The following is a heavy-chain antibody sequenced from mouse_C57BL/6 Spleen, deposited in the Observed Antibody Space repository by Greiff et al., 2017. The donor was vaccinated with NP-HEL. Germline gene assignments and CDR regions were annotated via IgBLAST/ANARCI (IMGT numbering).Heavy chain of an antibody. Sequence: EVKLVESGGGLVQPKGSLKLSCAASGFSFNTYAMNWVRQAPGKGLEWVARIRSKSNNYATYYADSVKDRFTISRDDSESMLYLQMNNLKTEDTAMYYCVKGSSSYAMDYWGQGTSVTVSS. CDR2: IRSKSNNYAT. CDR3: VKGSSSYAMDY. CDR1: GFSFNTYA. D-gene: IGHD1-1*01. V-gene: IGHV10-1*01. J-gene: IGHJ4*01.